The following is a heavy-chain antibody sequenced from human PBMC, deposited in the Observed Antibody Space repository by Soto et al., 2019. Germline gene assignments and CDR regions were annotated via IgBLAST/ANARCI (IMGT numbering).Heavy chain of an antibody. J-gene: IGHJ6*02. D-gene: IGHD6-13*01. V-gene: IGHV1-69*13. Sequence: SVKVSCKASGGTFSSYAISWVRQAPGQGLEWMGGIIPIFGTANYAQKFQGRVTITADESTSTAYMELSRLRSEDTAVYYCARDPNPSLSSWYYYYYGMDVWGQGTTVTVYS. CDR1: GGTFSSYA. CDR3: ARDPNPSLSSWYYYYYGMDV. CDR2: IIPIFGTA.